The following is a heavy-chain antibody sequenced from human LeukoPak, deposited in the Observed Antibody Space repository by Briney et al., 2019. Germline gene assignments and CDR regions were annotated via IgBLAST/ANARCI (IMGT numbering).Heavy chain of an antibody. D-gene: IGHD6-13*01. CDR3: ASSPTAAAGGYYYMDV. CDR1: GFTFDDYG. V-gene: IGHV3-20*04. J-gene: IGHJ6*03. Sequence: GGSLRLSCAASGFTFDDYGMGWVRQAPGKGLEWVSGINWNGGSTGYADSVKGRFTISRDNAKNSLYLQMNSLRAEDTALYYCASSPTAAAGGYYYMDVWGKGTTVTVSS. CDR2: INWNGGST.